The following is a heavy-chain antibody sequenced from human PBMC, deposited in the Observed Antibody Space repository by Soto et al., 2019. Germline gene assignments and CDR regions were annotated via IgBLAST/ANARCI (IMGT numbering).Heavy chain of an antibody. V-gene: IGHV1-58*02. D-gene: IGHD2-15*01. CDR1: GFTFTSSA. Sequence: QMQLVQSGPEVKKPGTSVKVSCKASGFTFTSSAMQWVRQARGQRLEWIGWIVVGSGNTNYAQKFQERVTITRDMSRSTAYMELGSLRSEDTAVYYCAASLEDMVEVVAASSPNYCGQGTLVTVSS. CDR2: IVVGSGNT. J-gene: IGHJ4*02. CDR3: AASLEDMVEVVAASSPNY.